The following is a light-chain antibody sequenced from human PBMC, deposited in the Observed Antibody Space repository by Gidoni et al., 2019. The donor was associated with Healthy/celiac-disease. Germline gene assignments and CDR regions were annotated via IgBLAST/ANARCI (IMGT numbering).Light chain of an antibody. CDR3: SSYTSSSTLV. J-gene: IGLJ3*02. Sequence: QSALPQPASVAASPGQSITISCTGTSSDVGGYNYVSWYQQHPGKAPILMIYDVSNRPSGVSTRFSASKSGNTASLTISGLQAEDEADYYCSSYTSSSTLVFGGGTKLTVL. V-gene: IGLV2-14*01. CDR1: SSDVGGYNY. CDR2: DVS.